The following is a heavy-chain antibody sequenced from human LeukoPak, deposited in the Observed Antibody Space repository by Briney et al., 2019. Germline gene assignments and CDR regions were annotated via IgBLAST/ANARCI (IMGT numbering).Heavy chain of an antibody. CDR2: INPNTGGT. Sequence: ASVKVSCKASEYTFTDYYIHWLRQAPGQGLEWMGWINPNTGGTNYAQRFQGRVTMTRDTSINTAYMELSRLTSDDTAVYYCARLYSNGWYYFDYWGQGTLVTVSS. D-gene: IGHD6-19*01. J-gene: IGHJ4*02. V-gene: IGHV1-2*02. CDR1: EYTFTDYY. CDR3: ARLYSNGWYYFDY.